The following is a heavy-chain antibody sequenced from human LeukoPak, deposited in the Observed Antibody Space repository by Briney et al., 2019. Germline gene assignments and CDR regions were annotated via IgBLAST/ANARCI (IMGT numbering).Heavy chain of an antibody. CDR1: GFTFSSYG. J-gene: IGHJ6*03. CDR3: AEVAPGGYQLLLYYYYYVDV. Sequence: GGSLRLSCAASGFTFSSYGMHWVRQAPGKGLEWVAFIRYDGSNKYYADSVKGRFTIPRDNSKNTLYLQMNSLRAEDTAVYYCAEVAPGGYQLLLYYYYYVDVWGKGTTVTVSS. CDR2: IRYDGSNK. D-gene: IGHD2-2*01. V-gene: IGHV3-30*02.